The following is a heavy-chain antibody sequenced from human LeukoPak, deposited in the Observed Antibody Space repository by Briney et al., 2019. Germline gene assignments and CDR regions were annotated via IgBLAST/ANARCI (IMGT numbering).Heavy chain of an antibody. D-gene: IGHD1-26*01. CDR2: ISGSGGST. CDR3: AKDTRYSGSYYFVFDY. J-gene: IGHJ4*02. V-gene: IGHV3-23*01. CDR1: GFMFSSYA. Sequence: GGSLRLPCAASGFMFSSYAMSWVRQAPGKGLEWVSAISGSGGSTYYADSVKGRFTISRDNSKNTLYLQMNSLRAEDTAVYYCAKDTRYSGSYYFVFDYWGQGTLVTVSS.